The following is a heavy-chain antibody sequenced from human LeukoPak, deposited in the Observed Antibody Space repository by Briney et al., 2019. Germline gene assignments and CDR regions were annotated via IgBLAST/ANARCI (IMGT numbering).Heavy chain of an antibody. CDR2: INHSGRT. Sequence: SETLSLTCAVYGGSFSGYYWSWIRQPPGKGLEWIGEINHSGRTNYNPSLTSRVTISVDTSKNQFSLKLSSVTAADTAVYYCARGVYYYGSGSIYGGYYYYYMDVWGKRTTVTVSS. D-gene: IGHD3-10*01. CDR1: GGSFSGYY. V-gene: IGHV4-34*01. CDR3: ARGVYYYGSGSIYGGYYYYYMDV. J-gene: IGHJ6*03.